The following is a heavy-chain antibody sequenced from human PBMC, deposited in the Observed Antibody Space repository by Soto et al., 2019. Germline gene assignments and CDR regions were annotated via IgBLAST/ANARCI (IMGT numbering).Heavy chain of an antibody. CDR1: GYTFTNSY. V-gene: IGHV1-46*01. D-gene: IGHD6-13*01. CDR2: LNPNGGST. Sequence: QVQLVQSGAEVKKPGASVKVSCKASGYTFTNSYIHWVRQAPGQGLEWMALLNPNGGSTNYAQNFQGRVTVTRDTSTITVYMELTRLTSEDTAVYYCARNLAAGDYWGQGTLVTVSS. J-gene: IGHJ4*02. CDR3: ARNLAAGDY.